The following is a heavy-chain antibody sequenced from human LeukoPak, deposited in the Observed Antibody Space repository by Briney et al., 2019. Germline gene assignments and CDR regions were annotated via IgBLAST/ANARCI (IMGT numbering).Heavy chain of an antibody. CDR2: INPYSGDT. CDR1: GYTFTGHW. V-gene: IGHV1-2*02. D-gene: IGHD6-6*01. Sequence: ASVKVSCKSSGYTFTGHWMHWVRQAPGQGLEWVGCINPYSGDTKYAEEFEGRVTLNRETSISTAYMELSRLRYDDTAVYYCTRVRVSYTRSSDIDNWGQGALVTVSS. CDR3: TRVRVSYTRSSDIDN. J-gene: IGHJ4*02.